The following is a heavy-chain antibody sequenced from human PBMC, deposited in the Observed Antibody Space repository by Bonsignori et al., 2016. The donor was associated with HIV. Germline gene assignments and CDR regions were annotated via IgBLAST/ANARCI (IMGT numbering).Heavy chain of an antibody. D-gene: IGHD3-10*01. CDR3: ARRRENGEVFDY. V-gene: IGHV5-51*01. Sequence: VRQMPGKGLEWMGIIYPGDSDTRYSPSFQGQVTISADKSISTAYLQWSSLTASDTAMYYCARRRENGEVFDYWGQGTLVTVSS. CDR2: IYPGDSDT. J-gene: IGHJ4*02.